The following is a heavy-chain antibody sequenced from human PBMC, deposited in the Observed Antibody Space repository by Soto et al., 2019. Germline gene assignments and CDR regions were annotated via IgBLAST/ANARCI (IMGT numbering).Heavy chain of an antibody. Sequence: QVQLQESGPGLVKPSQTLSLTCTVSGGSISSGEYYWGWIRQPPGKGLEWIGYIYYSGSTYYNPSRKSRVTISVDMSKNQFSLKLTSVTAADTAVYYCARVARYYYYGMDVWGQGTTVTVSS. CDR1: GGSISSGEYY. V-gene: IGHV4-30-4*01. J-gene: IGHJ6*02. CDR2: IYYSGST. CDR3: ARVARYYYYGMDV.